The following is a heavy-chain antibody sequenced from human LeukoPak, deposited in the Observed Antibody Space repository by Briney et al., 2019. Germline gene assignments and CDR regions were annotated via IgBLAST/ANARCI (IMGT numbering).Heavy chain of an antibody. Sequence: ASVKVSCKASGYTFTSYDINWVRQATGQGREWMGWMNPNSGNTGYAQKVEGRVTITSDTSISTAFMELSSLTSEDTAMYYCAREGSDYWGQGTLVTVSS. J-gene: IGHJ4*02. V-gene: IGHV1-8*03. CDR1: GYTFTSYD. CDR2: MNPNSGNT. CDR3: AREGSDY. D-gene: IGHD1-26*01.